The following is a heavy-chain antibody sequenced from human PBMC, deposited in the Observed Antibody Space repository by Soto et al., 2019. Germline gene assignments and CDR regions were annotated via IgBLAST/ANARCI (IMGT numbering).Heavy chain of an antibody. CDR3: ARGYGSSPNMELRFGMDV. CDR2: IDPNSGAT. CDR1: GYILTGYS. J-gene: IGHJ6*02. Sequence: QVYLVQSGAEVRRPGASVKVSCTAFGYILTGYSLHWVRQAPGQGLEWMGWIDPNSGATNSAEKCHGRVSMTRDTSISAAYLELSSLRSDDTAVYYCARGYGSSPNMELRFGMDVLGQGTTISVSS. V-gene: IGHV1-2*02. D-gene: IGHD5-18*01.